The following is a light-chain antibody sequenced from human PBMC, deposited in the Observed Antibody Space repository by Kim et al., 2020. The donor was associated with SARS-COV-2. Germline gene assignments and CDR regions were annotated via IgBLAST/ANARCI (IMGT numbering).Light chain of an antibody. V-gene: IGKV3-20*01. Sequence: SPGERAPLSCRASQSVSSSYLAWYQQQPGQAPRLLIYGASSRATGIPDRFSGSGSGTDFTLTISRLEPEDFAVYYCQQYGSSSWTFGQGTKVEIK. CDR1: QSVSSSY. J-gene: IGKJ1*01. CDR3: QQYGSSSWT. CDR2: GAS.